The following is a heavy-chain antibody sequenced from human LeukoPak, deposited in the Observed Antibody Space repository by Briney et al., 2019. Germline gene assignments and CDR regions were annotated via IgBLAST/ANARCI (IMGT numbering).Heavy chain of an antibody. Sequence: GGSLRLSCAASGFTSSSYWMHWVRQAPGKGLEWVANIKQDGSERYYVDSVKGRFTISRDNAKNSLYLQMNSLRAEDTAVYYCVRAMDVWGQGTTATVSS. J-gene: IGHJ6*02. CDR2: IKQDGSER. V-gene: IGHV3-7*03. CDR3: VRAMDV. CDR1: GFTSSSYW.